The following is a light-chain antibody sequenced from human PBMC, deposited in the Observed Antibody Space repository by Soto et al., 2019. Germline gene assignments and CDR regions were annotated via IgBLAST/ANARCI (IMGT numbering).Light chain of an antibody. CDR1: RSLSSTS. CDR2: DAS. V-gene: IGKV3-20*01. J-gene: IGKJ1*01. Sequence: EIVLTQSPGTLSLSPGERAALSCRASRSLSSTSLAWYQQRPGQAPRLLIYDASSRVTGIPDRFSGSGSGTDFTLTINRLEPDDFAVYYCQQYGSSPRTFGQGTKVEI. CDR3: QQYGSSPRT.